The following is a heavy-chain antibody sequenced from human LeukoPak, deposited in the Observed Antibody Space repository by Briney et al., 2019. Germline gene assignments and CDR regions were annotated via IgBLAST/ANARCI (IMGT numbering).Heavy chain of an antibody. CDR2: IYTSGST. D-gene: IGHD6-19*01. CDR3: ASFETFDGWQYYFDY. Sequence: PSETLSLTCTVSGGSISSYYWSWIRQPAGKGLEWIGRIYTSGSTNYNPSLKSRVTISLDTSRNQFSLKLSSVTAADTAVYYCASFETFDGWQYYFDYWGQGTLVTVSS. V-gene: IGHV4-4*07. J-gene: IGHJ4*02. CDR1: GGSISSYY.